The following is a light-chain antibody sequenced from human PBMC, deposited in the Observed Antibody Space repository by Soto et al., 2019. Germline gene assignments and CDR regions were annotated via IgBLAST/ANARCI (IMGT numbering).Light chain of an antibody. CDR3: QHYNSYPWS. Sequence: DIQMTKSPSTLSASVADRVTISCRARHSSSSWLAWQQQTPGKAPKLLIYDASSVGSGVPSSFSGSGSGTEFTLTISSLQPDDFATYYCQHYNSYPWSFGQGTKVDIK. J-gene: IGKJ1*01. CDR2: DAS. CDR1: HSSSSW. V-gene: IGKV1-5*01.